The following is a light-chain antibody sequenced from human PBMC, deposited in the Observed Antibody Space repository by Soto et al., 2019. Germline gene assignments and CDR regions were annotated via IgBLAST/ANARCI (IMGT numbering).Light chain of an antibody. CDR1: QSVSSY. J-gene: IGKJ5*01. V-gene: IGKV3-11*01. CDR2: DAS. CDR3: QQYGSSPPIT. Sequence: EIGLTQSPATLSLSAGERATLSCRASQSVSSYLAWYQQKPGQAPRLLLYDASNRATGIPARFSGSGSGTDFTLTISSLEPEDFAVYYCQQYGSSPPITFGQGTRLEIK.